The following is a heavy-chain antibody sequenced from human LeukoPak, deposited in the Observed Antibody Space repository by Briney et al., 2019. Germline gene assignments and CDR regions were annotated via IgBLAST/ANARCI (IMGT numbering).Heavy chain of an antibody. CDR1: GFTFSSYS. CDR2: ISSSSSYI. J-gene: IGHJ4*02. D-gene: IGHD6-13*01. Sequence: PGGSLRLSCAASGFTFSSYSMNWVRQAPGKGLEWVSSISSSSSYIYYADSVKGRFTISRDNAKDLLYLQMNSLRADDTAVYYCARDPGAGIAAAGTSPIGYWGQGTLVTVSS. V-gene: IGHV3-21*01. CDR3: ARDPGAGIAAAGTSPIGY.